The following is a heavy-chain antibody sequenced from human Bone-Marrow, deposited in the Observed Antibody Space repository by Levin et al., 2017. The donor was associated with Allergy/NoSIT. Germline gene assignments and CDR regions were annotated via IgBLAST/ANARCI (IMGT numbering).Heavy chain of an antibody. CDR2: ISYDGSHT. Sequence: SGESLKISCVASGFGFETYALHWVRQAPGKGLEWVGVISYDGSHTFYSDSVKGRLTISRDNSKNTLYLQMSTLTSEDTAVYYCASEGMDIWGAGTTVIVSP. CDR3: ASEGMDI. V-gene: IGHV3-30*04. CDR1: GFGFETYA. J-gene: IGHJ6*04.